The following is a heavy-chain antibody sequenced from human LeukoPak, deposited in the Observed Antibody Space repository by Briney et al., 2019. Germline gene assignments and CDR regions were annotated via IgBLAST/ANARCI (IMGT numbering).Heavy chain of an antibody. CDR2: IWYDGSNK. D-gene: IGHD4-17*01. J-gene: IGHJ3*01. CDR1: GFTFSSYG. CDR3: TRDPNGDYVGAFDF. Sequence: GRSLRLSCAASGFTFSSYGMHWVRQAPGKGLEWVAVIWYDGSNKYYADSVKGRFTISRDNSKNTLYLQMNSLRVEDTAVYYCTRDPNGDYVGAFDFWDQGTLVIVSS. V-gene: IGHV3-33*01.